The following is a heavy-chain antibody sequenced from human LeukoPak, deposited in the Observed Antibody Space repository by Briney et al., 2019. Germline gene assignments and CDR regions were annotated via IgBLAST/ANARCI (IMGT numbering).Heavy chain of an antibody. D-gene: IGHD1-26*01. J-gene: IGHJ5*02. CDR2: INPNSGGT. Sequence: ASVKVSCKASGYTFTGYYMHWVRQAPGQGLEWMGRINPNSGGTNYAQKLQGRVTMTRDTSISTAYMELSRLRSDDTAVYFCAREVGYSSSYYGRFDPWGQGTLVTVSS. CDR3: AREVGYSSSYYGRFDP. CDR1: GYTFTGYY. V-gene: IGHV1-2*06.